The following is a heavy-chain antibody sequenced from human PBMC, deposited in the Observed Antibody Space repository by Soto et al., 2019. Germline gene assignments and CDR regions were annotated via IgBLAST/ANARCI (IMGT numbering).Heavy chain of an antibody. Sequence: EVQLLESGGGLVQPGGSLRLSCAASGFTFSSYAMSWVRQAPGKGLEWVAGISGSAASTHSADSVKGRFTISRDNSRNPPYLPTNRLRAEDTARSTAAKAEGTAWYLWGSDSWGQGTLVTVSS. D-gene: IGHD6-13*01. J-gene: IGHJ4*02. CDR1: GFTFSSYA. CDR3: AKAEGTAWYLWGSDS. V-gene: IGHV3-23*01. CDR2: ISGSAAST.